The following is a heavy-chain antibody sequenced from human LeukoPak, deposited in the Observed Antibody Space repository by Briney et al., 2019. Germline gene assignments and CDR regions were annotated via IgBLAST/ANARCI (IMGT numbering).Heavy chain of an antibody. CDR3: ARALGVVVPAASYGMDV. J-gene: IGHJ6*04. CDR1: GFPFSSYS. D-gene: IGHD2-2*01. V-gene: IGHV3-21*01. Sequence: GVSLRLSCAASGFPFSSYSMNWVRQTPGKGLEWVSSISSSSSHIYYADSVKGRFTISRDNAKNSLYLQMNSLRAEDTAVYYCARALGVVVPAASYGMDVWGKGTTVTVSS. CDR2: ISSSSSHI.